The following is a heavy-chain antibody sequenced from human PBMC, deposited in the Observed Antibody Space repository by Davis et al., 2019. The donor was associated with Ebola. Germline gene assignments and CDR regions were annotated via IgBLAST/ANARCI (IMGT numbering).Heavy chain of an antibody. Sequence: AASVKVSCKASGYTFTSYAMNWVRQAPGQGLEWMGWINTNTGNPTYAQGFTGRFVFSLDTSVSTAYLQISSLKTEDTAVYYCAREDYDGGSRLDPWGQGTLVTVSS. J-gene: IGHJ5*02. CDR2: INTNTGNP. V-gene: IGHV7-4-1*02. CDR1: GYTFTSYA. D-gene: IGHD3-16*01. CDR3: AREDYDGGSRLDP.